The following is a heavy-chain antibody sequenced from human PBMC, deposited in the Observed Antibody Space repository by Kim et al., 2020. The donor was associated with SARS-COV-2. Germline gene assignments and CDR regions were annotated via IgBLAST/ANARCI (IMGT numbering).Heavy chain of an antibody. CDR3: ANTPEATQHQDFDY. Sequence: GGSLRLSCAASGFTFSSYAMSWVRQAPGKGLEWVSAISGSGGSTYYADSVKGRFTISRDNSKNTLYLQMNSLRAEDTAVYYCANTPEATQHQDFDYWGQGTLVTVSS. J-gene: IGHJ4*02. CDR2: ISGSGGST. D-gene: IGHD1-26*01. V-gene: IGHV3-23*01. CDR1: GFTFSSYA.